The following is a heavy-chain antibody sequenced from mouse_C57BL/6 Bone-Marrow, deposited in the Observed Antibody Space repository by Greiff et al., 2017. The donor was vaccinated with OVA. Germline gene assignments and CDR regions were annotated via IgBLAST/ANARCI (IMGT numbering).Heavy chain of an antibody. J-gene: IGHJ1*03. Sequence: EVQLVESGGGLVKPGGSLTLSCAASGFTFSSYAMSWVRQTPEKRLEWVATISDGGSYTYYPDHVKGRFTISRDNAKNNLYLQMSHLKTEDTAMYYGARDGGDGYPWYFDVWGTGTTVTVSS. CDR1: GFTFSSYA. CDR2: ISDGGSYT. D-gene: IGHD2-3*01. V-gene: IGHV5-4*01. CDR3: ARDGGDGYPWYFDV.